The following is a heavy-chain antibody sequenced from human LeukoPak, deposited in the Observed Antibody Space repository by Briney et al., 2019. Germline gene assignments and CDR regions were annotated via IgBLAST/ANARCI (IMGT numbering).Heavy chain of an antibody. D-gene: IGHD5-18*01. CDR2: IKKDGSEK. J-gene: IGHJ4*02. V-gene: IGHV3-7*01. CDR3: ARHLSGVTGYTYGRGIDY. Sequence: GGSLRLSCAASGFTFSSYWMSWVRQAPGKGLEWVANIKKDGSEKYYVDSVKGRFTISRDNAKTSLYLQMNSLRAEDAAIYYCARHLSGVTGYTYGRGIDYWGQGTLVTVSS. CDR1: GFTFSSYW.